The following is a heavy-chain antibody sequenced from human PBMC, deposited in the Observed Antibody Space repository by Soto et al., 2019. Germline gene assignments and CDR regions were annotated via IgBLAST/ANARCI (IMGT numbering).Heavy chain of an antibody. V-gene: IGHV3-30*18. CDR1: GFTFTSFG. J-gene: IGHJ2*01. D-gene: IGHD2-2*01. CDR3: AKDAQYGSSIGCSGDWSSDL. Sequence: QVQLVESGGGVVQPGRSLRLSCAASGFTFTSFGMHWVRQAPGKGLEWVAVISYDGRSKYYADSVKGRFTLSRDNSKNTWYMQMNSLRLEDRAVYYCAKDAQYGSSIGCSGDWSSDLWGRGTLVAVSS. CDR2: ISYDGRSK.